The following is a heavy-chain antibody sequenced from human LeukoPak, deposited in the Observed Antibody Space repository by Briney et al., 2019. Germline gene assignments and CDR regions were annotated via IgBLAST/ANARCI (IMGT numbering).Heavy chain of an antibody. Sequence: PGGSLRLSCAASRFTFNNYGIHWVRQAPGKGLEWVAFIRYDGSNKYYADSVQGRFTISRDNSKNTLYLQMNTLIPEDTAVYYCAKPIPRGGDAFDIWGQGTMVTVSS. V-gene: IGHV3-30*02. CDR1: RFTFNNYG. CDR3: AKPIPRGGDAFDI. J-gene: IGHJ3*02. D-gene: IGHD2-21*01. CDR2: IRYDGSNK.